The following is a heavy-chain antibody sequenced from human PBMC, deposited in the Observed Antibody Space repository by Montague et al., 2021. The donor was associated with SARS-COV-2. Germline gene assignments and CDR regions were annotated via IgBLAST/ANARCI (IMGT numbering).Heavy chain of an antibody. CDR3: ARLGDGVVPSPILGVGPYYSYHYMDV. CDR2: AHDCTPA. Sequence: SETLSLTCTVHGGSFSSYSWNWIRWPPGGTQAQIGEAHDCTPATYNPCLKCRVTISADTSKNQFSLKLTSVAAADTAVYYCARLGDGVVPSPILGVGPYYSYHYMDV. J-gene: IGHJ6*03. D-gene: IGHD3-10*01. V-gene: IGHV4-34*01. CDR1: GGSFSSYS.